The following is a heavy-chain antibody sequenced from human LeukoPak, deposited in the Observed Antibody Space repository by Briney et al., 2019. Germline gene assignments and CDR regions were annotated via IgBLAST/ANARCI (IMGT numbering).Heavy chain of an antibody. CDR3: ARDPSGDSSGYPFDY. V-gene: IGHV1-2*02. J-gene: IGHJ4*02. CDR2: INPDSLAT. Sequence: ASVKVSCKASGYTFTGYYMQWVRQAPGQGPEWMEWINPDSLATNYAQKFQGRVTLTRDTSINTAYMELSRLRSDDTAVYYRARDPSGDSSGYPFDYWGQGTLVTVSS. CDR1: GYTFTGYY. D-gene: IGHD3-22*01.